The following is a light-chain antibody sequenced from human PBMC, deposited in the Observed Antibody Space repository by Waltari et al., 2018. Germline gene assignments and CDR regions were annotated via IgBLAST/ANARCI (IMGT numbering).Light chain of an antibody. Sequence: DIQMTQSPSSLSASVGDGVTITCRASQAISNSLAWYQQKPGKAPNLLLYAASTLESGVPSRFSGSGSGTDYTLAISSLQPEDFAIYYCQQYSSRPYTFGQGTKLEI. CDR2: AAS. J-gene: IGKJ2*01. V-gene: IGKV1-NL1*01. CDR1: QAISNS. CDR3: QQYSSRPYT.